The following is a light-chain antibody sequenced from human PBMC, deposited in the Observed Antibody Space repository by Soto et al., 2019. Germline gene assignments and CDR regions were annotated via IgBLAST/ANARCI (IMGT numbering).Light chain of an antibody. Sequence: DIQMTQSPSTLSASVGDRVTITCRASQSISVYLAWYHQRPREAPKLLIYGGSSWESGVPSRFSGSGSGTEFTLTISSLQPTDFATYYCHQYATSSPTFGQGTKLEI. V-gene: IGKV1-5*01. CDR1: QSISVY. CDR2: GGS. CDR3: HQYATSSPT. J-gene: IGKJ2*01.